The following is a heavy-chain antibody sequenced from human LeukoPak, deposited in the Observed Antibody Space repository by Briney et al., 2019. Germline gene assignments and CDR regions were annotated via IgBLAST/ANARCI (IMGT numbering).Heavy chain of an antibody. J-gene: IGHJ4*02. CDR1: GGSVTSYF. V-gene: IGHV4-59*02. D-gene: IGHD5-24*01. Sequence: SETLSLTCTVSGGSVTSYFWSWIRQPPGKGLEWIGYIHYTRSTNYNPSLKSRVTISLDTSKNQFSLRLSSVTAADTAVYFCARAEEMAIIKTWGQGTPVTVSS. CDR2: IHYTRST. CDR3: ARAEEMAIIKT.